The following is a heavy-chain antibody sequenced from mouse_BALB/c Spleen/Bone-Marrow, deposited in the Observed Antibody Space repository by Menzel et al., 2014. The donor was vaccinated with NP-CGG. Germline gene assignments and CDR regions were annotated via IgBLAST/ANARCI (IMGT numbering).Heavy chain of an antibody. D-gene: IGHD1-1*01. V-gene: IGHV1-54*01. CDR2: INPGSGGI. CDR3: ARELVRGMDY. J-gene: IGHJ4*01. Sequence: QVQLQQSGAELVRPGTSVKVSCKAPGYAFTNYWIEWIKQRPGQGLEWIGVINPGSGGINYNEKFKGKATLTADKSSSTAYMQLSILTSDDSAVYFCARELVRGMDYWGQGTSVTVSS. CDR1: GYAFTNYW.